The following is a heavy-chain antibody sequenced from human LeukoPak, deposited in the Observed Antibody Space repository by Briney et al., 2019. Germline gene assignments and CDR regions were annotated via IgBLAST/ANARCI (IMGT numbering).Heavy chain of an antibody. J-gene: IGHJ4*02. CDR1: GGSISSGGYS. CDR2: IYHSGST. CDR3: ARGMRFGEFFFDY. D-gene: IGHD3-10*01. Sequence: SQTLSLTCAVSGGSISSGGYSWRWIRQPPGKGLEWIGYIYHSGSTYYNPSLKSRVTISVDRSKNQFSLKLSSVTAADTAVYYCARGMRFGEFFFDYWGQGTLVTVSS. V-gene: IGHV4-30-2*01.